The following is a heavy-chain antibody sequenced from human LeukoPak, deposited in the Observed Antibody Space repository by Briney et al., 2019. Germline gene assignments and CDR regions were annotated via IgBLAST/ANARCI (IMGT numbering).Heavy chain of an antibody. CDR3: ARGTTIFAVVSYPDY. D-gene: IGHD3-3*01. CDR1: GFTLSSYW. Sequence: GGSLRLSCAASGFTLSSYWMHWVRQVPGKGLVWVSRINSDGSNTGYADSVKGRFTVSRDNAKNTLFLQMNSLRTEDTAVYYCARGTTIFAVVSYPDYWGQGTLVTVSS. CDR2: INSDGSNT. J-gene: IGHJ4*02. V-gene: IGHV3-74*01.